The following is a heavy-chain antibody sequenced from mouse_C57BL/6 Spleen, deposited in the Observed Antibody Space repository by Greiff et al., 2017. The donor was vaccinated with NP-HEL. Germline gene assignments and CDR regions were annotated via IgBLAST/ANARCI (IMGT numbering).Heavy chain of an antibody. CDR2: IYPGDGDT. D-gene: IGHD3-1*01. J-gene: IGHJ2*01. CDR1: GYAFSSSW. CDR3: ARRADFDY. Sequence: QVQLQQSGPELVKPGASVKISCKASGYAFSSSWMNWVKQRPGKGLEWIGRIYPGDGDTNYNGKFKGKATLTADKSSSPAYMQLSSLTSEDSAVYFCARRADFDYWGQGTTLTVSS. V-gene: IGHV1-82*01.